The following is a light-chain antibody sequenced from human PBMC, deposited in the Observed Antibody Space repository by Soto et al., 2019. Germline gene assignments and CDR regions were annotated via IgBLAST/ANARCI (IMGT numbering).Light chain of an antibody. Sequence: AIQMTQSPSSLSASVGDRVTITCRASQDIRTELGWYQQKPGKAPRLLIYGTFSRQSGVPSRFSGSGSGTDFTLTISSLQPDDFATYYCLQDFKYPRTFGQGTKVEVK. CDR1: QDIRTE. J-gene: IGKJ1*01. CDR3: LQDFKYPRT. CDR2: GTF. V-gene: IGKV1-6*01.